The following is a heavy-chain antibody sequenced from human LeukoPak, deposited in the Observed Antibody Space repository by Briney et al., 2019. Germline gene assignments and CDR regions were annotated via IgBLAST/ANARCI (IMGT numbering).Heavy chain of an antibody. CDR2: IYYSGST. J-gene: IGHJ4*02. Sequence: SETLSLTCTVSGGSISSGDYYWSWIRQPPGKGLEWIGCIYYSGSTYYNPSLKSRVTISVDTSKNQFSLKLSSVTAADTAVYYCARVVRDYYDSSGYSLFDYWGQGTLVTVSS. CDR1: GGSISSGDYY. V-gene: IGHV4-30-4*01. CDR3: ARVVRDYYDSSGYSLFDY. D-gene: IGHD3-22*01.